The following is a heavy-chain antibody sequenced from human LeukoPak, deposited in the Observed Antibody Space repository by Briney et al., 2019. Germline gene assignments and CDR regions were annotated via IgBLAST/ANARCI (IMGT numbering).Heavy chain of an antibody. CDR3: ARTGYSEVSDP. D-gene: IGHD5-24*01. Sequence: PSETLSLTCTVPGGSISSSSYYWSWIRQPPGKGLEWIGEINHSGSTNYNPSLKSRVTISVDTSKNQFSLKLSSVTAADTAVYYCARTGYSEVSDPWGQGTLVTVSS. V-gene: IGHV4-39*07. CDR1: GGSISSSSYY. J-gene: IGHJ5*02. CDR2: INHSGST.